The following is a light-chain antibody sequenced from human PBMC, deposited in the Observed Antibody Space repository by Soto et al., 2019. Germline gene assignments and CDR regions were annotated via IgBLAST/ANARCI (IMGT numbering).Light chain of an antibody. CDR3: CSCVDSDTVL. J-gene: IGLJ3*02. Sequence: QSALTQPRSVSGSPGQSVTISCTGTSSDVGSYKYVSWYQHHPGKAPKLMIFDVNKRPSGVPDRFSGSNSGNAASLTISGLQPEDEADYFCCSCVDSDTVLFGGGTKLTVL. V-gene: IGLV2-11*01. CDR1: SSDVGSYKY. CDR2: DVN.